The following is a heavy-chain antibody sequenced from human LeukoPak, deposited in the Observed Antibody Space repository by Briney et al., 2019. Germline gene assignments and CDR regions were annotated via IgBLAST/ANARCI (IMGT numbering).Heavy chain of an antibody. J-gene: IGHJ5*02. Sequence: SVKVSCKASRGTFSSYAISWVRQAPGQGLEWMGGIIPIFGTANYAQKFQGRVTITADESTSTAYMELSSLRSEDTAVYYCARIQVVPAATPTYNWFDPWGQGTLVTVSS. D-gene: IGHD2-2*01. CDR2: IIPIFGTA. CDR1: RGTFSSYA. CDR3: ARIQVVPAATPTYNWFDP. V-gene: IGHV1-69*13.